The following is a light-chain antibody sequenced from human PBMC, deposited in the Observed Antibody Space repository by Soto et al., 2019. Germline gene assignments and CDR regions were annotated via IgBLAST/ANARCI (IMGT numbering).Light chain of an antibody. CDR2: GAS. CDR1: QGVNTN. J-gene: IGKJ1*01. CDR3: QQYNSWPRT. Sequence: EIVMTQSPATLSVSPGERATLSCRASQGVNTNLAWYQQKPGQAPQLLIYGASTRATGVPARFNGSGSGTEFTLTFTSLQSEDFATYSCQQYNSWPRTFGHGTKV. V-gene: IGKV3-15*01.